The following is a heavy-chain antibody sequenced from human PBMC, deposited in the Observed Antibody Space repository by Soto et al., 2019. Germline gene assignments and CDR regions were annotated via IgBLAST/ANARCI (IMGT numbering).Heavy chain of an antibody. V-gene: IGHV3-7*01. Sequence: PGGSLRLSCAASGFTFSSYWMSWVRQAPGKGLEWVANIKQDGSEKYYVDSVKGRFTISRDNAKNTLYLQMNSLRAEDTAVYYCAGSGYYRVFAFDIWGQGTMVTVSS. D-gene: IGHD3-3*01. J-gene: IGHJ3*02. CDR2: IKQDGSEK. CDR1: GFTFSSYW. CDR3: AGSGYYRVFAFDI.